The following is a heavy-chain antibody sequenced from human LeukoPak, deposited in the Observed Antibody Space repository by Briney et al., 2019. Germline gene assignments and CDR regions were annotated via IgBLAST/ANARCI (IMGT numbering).Heavy chain of an antibody. CDR3: ARGGAESVTTRGVQAFDY. Sequence: SETLSLTCAVYGGSFSGYYWSWIRQPPGKGLEWIGEINHSGSTNYNPSLKSRVIISVDTSKNQFSLKLSSVTAADTAVYYCARGGAESVTTRGVQAFDYWGQGTLVTVSS. CDR2: INHSGST. CDR1: GGSFSGYY. V-gene: IGHV4-34*01. J-gene: IGHJ4*02. D-gene: IGHD4-17*01.